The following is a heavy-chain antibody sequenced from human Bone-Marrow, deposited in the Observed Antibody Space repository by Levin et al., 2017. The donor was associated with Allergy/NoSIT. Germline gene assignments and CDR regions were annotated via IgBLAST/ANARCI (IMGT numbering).Heavy chain of an antibody. CDR2: ISSSGAST. Sequence: GGSLRLSCATSGFTFSSSAMSWVRQAPGQGLEWVSTISSSGASTYYADSVKGRFTMYRDNSKNTLSLQMNSLRAEDTAVYYCVRDGGTVAAHDWYFDRWGRGTLVTVSS. CDR1: GFTFSSSA. CDR3: VRDGGTVAAHDWYFDR. V-gene: IGHV3-23*01. D-gene: IGHD4-23*01. J-gene: IGHJ2*01.